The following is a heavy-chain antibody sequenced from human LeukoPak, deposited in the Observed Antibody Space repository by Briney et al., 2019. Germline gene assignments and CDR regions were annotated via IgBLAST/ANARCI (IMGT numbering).Heavy chain of an antibody. D-gene: IGHD3-22*01. J-gene: IGHJ3*02. CDR2: IRTRAKGYTT. CDR1: RFTFSDHY. V-gene: IGHV3-72*01. CDR3: ARVGDYYDTRGFSSDAFDI. Sequence: PGGSLRLSCAASRFTFSDHYMDWVRQATGKGLEWVARIRTRAKGYTTQYAPSVRDRFSISRDDSTNSVYLQMNSLETEDTAVYFCARVGDYYDTRGFSSDAFDIWGLGTMVTVAS.